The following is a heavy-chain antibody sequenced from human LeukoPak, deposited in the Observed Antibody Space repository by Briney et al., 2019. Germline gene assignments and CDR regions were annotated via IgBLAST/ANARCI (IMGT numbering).Heavy chain of an antibody. CDR1: GFTFSNYG. Sequence: GGSLRLSCAASGFTFSNYGMSWVRQAPGKGLEWVSSIRSSGDSTYYADSVKGRFTISRDSSKNTLFLQMNRLRPEDAAVYYCAKAPVTTCRGAYCYPFDYWGQGTLVTVSS. CDR2: IRSSGDST. J-gene: IGHJ4*02. CDR3: AKAPVTTCRGAYCYPFDY. V-gene: IGHV3-23*01. D-gene: IGHD2-21*01.